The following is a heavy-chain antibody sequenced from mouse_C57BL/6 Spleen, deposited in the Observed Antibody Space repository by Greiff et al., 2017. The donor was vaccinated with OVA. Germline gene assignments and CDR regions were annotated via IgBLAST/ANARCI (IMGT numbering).Heavy chain of an antibody. J-gene: IGHJ1*03. CDR2: IHPNNGGT. Sequence: EVQLQQSGPELVKPGASVKISCKASGYTFTNYYMNWVKQSPGKGLEWIGEIHPNNGGTNYNQKFKGKATLTVDKSSSTAYMELRSLTSEDAAVYYCARGGNDDGYPYWYFEVWGTGTTVTVSS. CDR3: ARGGNDDGYPYWYFEV. D-gene: IGHD2-3*01. CDR1: GYTFTNYY. V-gene: IGHV1-26*01.